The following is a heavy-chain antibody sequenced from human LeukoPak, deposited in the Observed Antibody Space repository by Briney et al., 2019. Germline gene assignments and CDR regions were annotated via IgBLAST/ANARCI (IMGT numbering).Heavy chain of an antibody. Sequence: PGRSLRLSCAASGFTFSSFPMHWVRQAPGKGLEWVSSISSSSSYIYYADSVKGRFTISRDNGKNSLYLQMNSLRAEDTAVYYCARVSDRIDYWGQGTLVTVSS. CDR2: ISSSSSYI. D-gene: IGHD3-3*02. CDR3: ARVSDRIDY. CDR1: GFTFSSFP. J-gene: IGHJ4*02. V-gene: IGHV3-21*01.